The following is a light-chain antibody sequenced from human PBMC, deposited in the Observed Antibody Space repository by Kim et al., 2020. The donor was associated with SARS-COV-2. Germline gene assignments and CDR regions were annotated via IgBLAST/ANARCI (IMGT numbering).Light chain of an antibody. CDR1: QTTSSSY. CDR3: HQYGSSRWT. CDR2: GAS. Sequence: PGERATLSCRARQTTSSSYLAWYQQKPGQAPRLLIYGASSRATAIPDRFSGSGSGTDFTLTISRLEPEDFAVYYCHQYGSSRWTFGQGTKV. V-gene: IGKV3-20*01. J-gene: IGKJ1*01.